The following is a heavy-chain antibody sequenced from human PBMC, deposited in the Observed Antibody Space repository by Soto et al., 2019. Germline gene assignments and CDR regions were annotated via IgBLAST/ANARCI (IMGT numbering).Heavy chain of an antibody. J-gene: IGHJ4*02. D-gene: IGHD3-9*01. CDR2: INAGNGNT. V-gene: IGHV1-3*01. Sequence: ASVKVSCKASGYTFTSYYMHWVRQAPGQRLEWMGWINAGNGNTKYSQKFQGRVTITRDTSASTAYMELSSLRSEDTAVYYCARHPGYYDILTGYTTYYFDSWGQGILVTVSS. CDR1: GYTFTSYY. CDR3: ARHPGYYDILTGYTTYYFDS.